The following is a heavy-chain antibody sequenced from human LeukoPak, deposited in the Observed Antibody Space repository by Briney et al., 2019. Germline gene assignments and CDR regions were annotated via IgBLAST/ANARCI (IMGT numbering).Heavy chain of an antibody. D-gene: IGHD1-26*01. J-gene: IGHJ4*02. CDR3: ARAIVGASGVDY. CDR1: GFTFSSYW. CDR2: IKQDGSEK. Sequence: GGSLRLSCAAPGFTFSSYWMSWVRQAPGKGLEWVANIKQDGSEKYYVDSVKGRFTISRDNAKNSLYLQMNSLRAEDTAVYYCARAIVGASGVDYWGQGTLVTVSS. V-gene: IGHV3-7*01.